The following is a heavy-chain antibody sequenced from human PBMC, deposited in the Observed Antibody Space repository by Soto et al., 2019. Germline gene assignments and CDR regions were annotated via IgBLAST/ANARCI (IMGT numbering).Heavy chain of an antibody. CDR3: ARDGYYGSGSYYNADSYYYYYMDF. Sequence: PSETLSLTCTVSGGSISSGGYYWSWIRQHPGKGLEWIGYIYYSGSTYYNPSLKSRVTISVDTSKNQFSLKLSSVTAADTAVYYCARDGYYGSGSYYNADSYYYYYMDFWGKGSTVIVSS. D-gene: IGHD3-10*01. V-gene: IGHV4-31*03. CDR2: IYYSGST. J-gene: IGHJ6*03. CDR1: GGSISSGGYY.